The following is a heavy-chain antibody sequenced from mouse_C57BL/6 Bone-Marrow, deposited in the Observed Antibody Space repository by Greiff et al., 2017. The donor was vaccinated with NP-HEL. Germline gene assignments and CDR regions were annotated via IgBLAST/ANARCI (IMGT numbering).Heavy chain of an antibody. CDR3: ARRLWYFDV. J-gene: IGHJ1*03. V-gene: IGHV5-15*04. CDR1: GFTFSDYG. Sequence: EVKLMESGGGLVQPGGSLKLSCAASGFTFSDYGMAWVRQAPRKGPEWVAFISNLAYSIYYADTVTGRFTISRENAKNTLYLEMSSLRSEDTARYYCARRLWYFDVWGTGTTVTISS. CDR2: ISNLAYSI.